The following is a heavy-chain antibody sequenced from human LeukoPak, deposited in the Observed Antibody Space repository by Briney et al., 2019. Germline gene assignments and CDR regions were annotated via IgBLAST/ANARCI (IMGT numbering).Heavy chain of an antibody. CDR1: GFTFSSYE. CDR2: ISSSGSTI. CDR3: ARDQLLWFGESNWFDP. J-gene: IGHJ5*02. V-gene: IGHV3-48*03. Sequence: GGSLRLSCAASGFTFSSYEMNWVRQAPGKGLEWVSYISSSGSTIYYADSVKGRFTISRDNAKNSQYLQMNSLRAEDTAVYYCARDQLLWFGESNWFDPWGQGTLVTVSS. D-gene: IGHD3-10*01.